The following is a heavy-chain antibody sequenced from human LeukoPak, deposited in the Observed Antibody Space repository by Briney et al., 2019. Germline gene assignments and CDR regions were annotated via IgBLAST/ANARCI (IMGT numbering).Heavy chain of an antibody. CDR3: ARSGLDSRYYFGMDV. D-gene: IGHD5-12*01. V-gene: IGHV4-59*01. CDR1: GGSISSYY. Sequence: KPSETLSLTCTVSGGSISSYYWSWIRQPPGGGLEWIGYIYYSGSTNYNPSLKRRVTISLDTSKSQFSLKLRSVTAADTPVYYCARSGLDSRYYFGMDVWGQGTTVTVSS. CDR2: IYYSGST. J-gene: IGHJ6*02.